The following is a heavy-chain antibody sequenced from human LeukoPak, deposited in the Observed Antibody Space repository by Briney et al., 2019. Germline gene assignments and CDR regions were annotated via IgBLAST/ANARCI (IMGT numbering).Heavy chain of an antibody. CDR1: GFTFSTYA. V-gene: IGHV3-23*01. D-gene: IGHD6-19*01. CDR2: ISGSGSKT. CDR3: AKDESVSGWWGGYFDY. Sequence: GSLRLSCAASGFTFSTYAMSWVRQAPGKGLEWVSAISGSGSKTSVKGRFTISRDNSKNTLYLQMNGLRAEDTAVYYCAKDESVSGWWGGYFDYWGQGTPVTVSS. J-gene: IGHJ4*02.